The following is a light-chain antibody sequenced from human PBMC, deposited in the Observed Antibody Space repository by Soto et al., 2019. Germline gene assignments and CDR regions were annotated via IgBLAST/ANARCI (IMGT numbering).Light chain of an antibody. CDR1: QSLGNNY. Sequence: ELTQSPGSLSLSPGQTATLSCRASQSLGNNYLAWVQQRPGQVPRLLIYGATHWASGISERFGGSVSGSEFTLTISGLEPEDSAVYYCQYYGDSPTFGQGTKVEI. CDR2: GAT. V-gene: IGKV3-20*01. CDR3: QYYGDSPT. J-gene: IGKJ1*01.